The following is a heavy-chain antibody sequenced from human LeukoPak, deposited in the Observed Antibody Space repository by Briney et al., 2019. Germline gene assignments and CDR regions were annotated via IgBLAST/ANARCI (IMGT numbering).Heavy chain of an antibody. J-gene: IGHJ6*02. CDR3: AKTQDVDYYYGMDV. CDR2: INHSGST. Sequence: SETLSLTCAVYGGSFSSYYWSWIRQPPGKGLEWIGEINHSGSTNYNPSLKSRVTISVDTSKNQFSLKLSSVTAADTAVYYCAKTQDVDYYYGMDVWGQGTTVTVSS. V-gene: IGHV4-34*01. D-gene: IGHD2-15*01. CDR1: GGSFSSYY.